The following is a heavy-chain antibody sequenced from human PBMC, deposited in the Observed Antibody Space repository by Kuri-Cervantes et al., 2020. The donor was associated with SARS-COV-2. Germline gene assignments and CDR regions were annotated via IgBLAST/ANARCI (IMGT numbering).Heavy chain of an antibody. D-gene: IGHD3-10*01. Sequence: GGSLRLSCATSGFTFKNYGMSWVRQAPGKGLEWVSVIYNGGQTTYYADSVKGRFSISRDDSKNTLFLQMNSLTVEDTAVYHCVKDFPFYDSGASWGQGTLVTVSS. V-gene: IGHV3-23*03. CDR1: GFTFKNYG. CDR2: IYNGGQTT. J-gene: IGHJ5*02. CDR3: VKDFPFYDSGAS.